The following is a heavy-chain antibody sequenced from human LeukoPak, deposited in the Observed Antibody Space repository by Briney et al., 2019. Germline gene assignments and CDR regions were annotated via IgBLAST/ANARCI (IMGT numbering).Heavy chain of an antibody. Sequence: AAVKVSCKVSGYNLNELSMHWVRQAPGKGRGWMGGFDPEDGETIYTQKFQGRVTLTEDNSPDPAYMAMSSLISEDTAVYYCARDSRDRGSGSYYHAYYYYYMDVWGKGTTVTISS. J-gene: IGHJ6*03. CDR2: FDPEDGET. CDR1: GYNLNELS. V-gene: IGHV1-24*01. D-gene: IGHD3-10*01. CDR3: ARDSRDRGSGSYYHAYYYYYMDV.